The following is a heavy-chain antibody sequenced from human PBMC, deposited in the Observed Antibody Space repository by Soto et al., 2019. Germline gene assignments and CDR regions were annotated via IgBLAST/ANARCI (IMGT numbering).Heavy chain of an antibody. CDR2: INHSGST. Sequence: QVQLQQWGAGLLKPSETLSLTCAVYGGSFSGYYWSWIRQPPGKGLEWSGEINHSGSTNYNPSLKSRVTISVDTSKNQFSLKLSSVTAADTAVYYCARDYYYGMDVWGQGTTVTVSS. CDR3: ARDYYYGMDV. V-gene: IGHV4-34*01. J-gene: IGHJ6*02. CDR1: GGSFSGYY.